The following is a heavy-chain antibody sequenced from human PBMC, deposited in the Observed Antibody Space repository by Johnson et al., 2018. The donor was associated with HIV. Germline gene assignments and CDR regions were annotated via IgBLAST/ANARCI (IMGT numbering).Heavy chain of an antibody. Sequence: KGLEWVSVIYSGGDTYYADSMRGRLTISRDNSKNTVYLQMNSLRAEDTAVYYCARAEPWDRRHYAFDIWGQGTVVTVSS. CDR3: ARAEPWDRRHYAFDI. D-gene: IGHD1-1*01. J-gene: IGHJ3*02. CDR2: IYSGGDT. V-gene: IGHV3-53*01.